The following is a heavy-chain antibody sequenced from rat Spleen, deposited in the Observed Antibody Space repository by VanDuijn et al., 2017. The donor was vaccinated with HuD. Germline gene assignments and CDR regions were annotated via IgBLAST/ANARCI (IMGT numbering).Heavy chain of an antibody. CDR3: ARMTYGYFDY. D-gene: IGHD1-11*01. CDR2: ISTGGGNT. Sequence: EVQLVESGGGLVQPGRSLKLSCAASGFTYSNYVMAWVRQAPTKGLEWVASISTGGGNTYYRDSVKGRFTISRDNAKNTLYLQMDSLRSEDTATYYCARMTYGYFDYWGQGVMVTVSS. J-gene: IGHJ2*01. CDR1: GFTYSNYV. V-gene: IGHV5S13*01.